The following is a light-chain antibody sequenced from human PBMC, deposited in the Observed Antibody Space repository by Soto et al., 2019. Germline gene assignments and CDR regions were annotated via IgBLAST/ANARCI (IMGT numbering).Light chain of an antibody. CDR2: GAF. Sequence: EIVMTQSPATLSVSPGERATLSCRASQSVRSHLAWYQQKPGQAPRLLISGAFTRATGIPARFSGTGSGTEFTLTISSLQSVDFAVYYCQQYNNWPETFGQGTKLEMK. V-gene: IGKV3-15*01. CDR1: QSVRSH. J-gene: IGKJ2*01. CDR3: QQYNNWPET.